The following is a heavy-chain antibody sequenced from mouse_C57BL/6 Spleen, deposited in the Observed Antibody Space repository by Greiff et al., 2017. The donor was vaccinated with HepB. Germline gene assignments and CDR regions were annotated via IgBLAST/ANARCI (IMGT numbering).Heavy chain of an antibody. Sequence: VQLQQSGPELVKPGASVKISCKASGYAFSSSWMNWVKQRPGKGLEWIGRIYPGDGDTNYNGNFKGKATLTADKSYSTAYMQLSSLTSEDSAVYFCAIITTVVATDYFDYWGQGTTLTVSS. V-gene: IGHV1-82*01. J-gene: IGHJ2*01. CDR2: IYPGDGDT. CDR1: GYAFSSSW. CDR3: AIITTVVATDYFDY. D-gene: IGHD1-1*01.